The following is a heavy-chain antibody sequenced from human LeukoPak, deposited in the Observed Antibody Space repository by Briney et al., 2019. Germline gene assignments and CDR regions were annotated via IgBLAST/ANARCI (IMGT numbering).Heavy chain of an antibody. J-gene: IGHJ3*02. CDR1: GFTVRSNY. CDR3: ARDPQVTAIHDAFDI. V-gene: IGHV3-66*01. CDR2: IYSGGST. Sequence: GGSLRLSCAASGFTVRSNYMRWVSQPQGKGLEWVSVIYSGGSTYYADSVKGRFTISRDISKNTLHLKMNTLRAEDTAVYYCARDPQVTAIHDAFDIWGQGTMVTVSS. D-gene: IGHD2-21*02.